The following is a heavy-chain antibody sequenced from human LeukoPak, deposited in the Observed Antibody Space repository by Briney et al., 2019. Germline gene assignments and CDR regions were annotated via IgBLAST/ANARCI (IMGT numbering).Heavy chain of an antibody. D-gene: IGHD5-12*01. J-gene: IGHJ6*03. CDR1: GFTFSSYS. V-gene: IGHV3-21*01. CDR2: ISSSSSYI. CDR3: ARDRVVAASYYYYMDV. Sequence: GGSLRLTCAASGFTFSSYSMNWVRQAPGKGLEWVSSISSSSSYIYYADSVKGRLTISRDNAKNSLYLQMNSLRAEDTAVYYCARDRVVAASYYYYMDVWGKGTTVTISS.